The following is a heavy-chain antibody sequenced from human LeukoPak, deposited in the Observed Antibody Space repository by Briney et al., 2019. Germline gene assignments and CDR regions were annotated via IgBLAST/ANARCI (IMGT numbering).Heavy chain of an antibody. CDR1: GGTLSSYA. D-gene: IGHD6-6*01. Sequence: SVKVSCKASGGTLSSYAISWVRQAPGQGLEWMGGIIQMFGATDYAQKFQGRVTITTDESTSTVYMELTSLRSEDTAVYYCASRPENIAGRPVPYYYYMDVWGRGTTVTVSS. J-gene: IGHJ6*03. V-gene: IGHV1-69*05. CDR2: IIQMFGAT. CDR3: ASRPENIAGRPVPYYYYMDV.